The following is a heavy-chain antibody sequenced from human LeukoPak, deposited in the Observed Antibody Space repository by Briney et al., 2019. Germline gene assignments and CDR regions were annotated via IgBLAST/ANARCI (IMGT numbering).Heavy chain of an antibody. V-gene: IGHV1-18*04. CDR3: ARDSGFMVRGVIIRPSMGMDV. D-gene: IGHD3-10*01. CDR2: ISAYNGNT. CDR1: GYTFTSYG. Sequence: ASVKVSCKASGYTFTSYGISWVRQAPGQGPEWMGWISAYNGNTNYAQKLQGRVTMTTDTSTSTAYMELRSLRSDDTAVYYCARDSGFMVRGVIIRPSMGMDVWGKGTTVTVSS. J-gene: IGHJ6*04.